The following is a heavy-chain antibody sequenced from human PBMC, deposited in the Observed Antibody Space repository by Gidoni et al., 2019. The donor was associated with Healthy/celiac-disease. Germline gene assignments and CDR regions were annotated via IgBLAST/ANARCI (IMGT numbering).Heavy chain of an antibody. Sequence: EVQRVESGGGLVQPGRSLRLSCADSGFTFDDYAMHWVRQATGKGLEWVSGISWNSGSIGYADSVKCRFTISRDNAKNSLYLQMNSLRAEDTALYYCAKDKGVYSYCFSFDYWGQGTLVTVSS. CDR1: GFTFDDYA. V-gene: IGHV3-9*01. CDR3: AKDKGVYSYCFSFDY. D-gene: IGHD5-18*01. J-gene: IGHJ4*02. CDR2: ISWNSGSI.